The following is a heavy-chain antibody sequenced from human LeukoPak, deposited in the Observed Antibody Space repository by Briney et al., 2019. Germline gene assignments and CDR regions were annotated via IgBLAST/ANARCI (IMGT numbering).Heavy chain of an antibody. CDR3: ARQSRDGSKTRGYYFDY. V-gene: IGHV5-51*01. CDR2: IYPGDSDT. CDR1: GYSFTSYW. D-gene: IGHD3-10*01. J-gene: IGHJ4*02. Sequence: GESLKISCKGSGYSFTSYWIGWVRQMPGKGLEWMGIIYPGDSDTRYSPSFQGQVTISADKSISTVYLQWSSLKASDTAMYYCARQSRDGSKTRGYYFDYWGQGTLVTVSS.